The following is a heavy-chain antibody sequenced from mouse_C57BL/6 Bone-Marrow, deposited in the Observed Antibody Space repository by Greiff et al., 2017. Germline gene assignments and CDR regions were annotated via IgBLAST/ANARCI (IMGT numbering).Heavy chain of an antibody. Sequence: VQLQQPGAELVKPGASVKLSCKASGYTFTSYWMPWVKQRPGQGLEWIGMIHPTSGSTNYNEKFKSKATLTVDTSSSTAYMQLSSLTSEDSAVXYCAGYGGCWDYFDYWGQGTTLTVSS. D-gene: IGHD1-1*01. CDR3: AGYGGCWDYFDY. CDR1: GYTFTSYW. J-gene: IGHJ2*01. V-gene: IGHV1-64*01. CDR2: IHPTSGST.